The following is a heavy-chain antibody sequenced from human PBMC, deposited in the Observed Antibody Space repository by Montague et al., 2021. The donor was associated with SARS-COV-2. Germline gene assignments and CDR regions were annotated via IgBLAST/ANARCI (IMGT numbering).Heavy chain of an antibody. V-gene: IGHV4-34*01. CDR3: ARGRDSGTYFGTKYYFQYGPDV. CDR1: DGSVSAYF. D-gene: IGHD3-10*01. CDR2: VDRSGTA. J-gene: IGHJ6*02. Sequence: SETLSLTCDFSDGSVSAYFWSWVRQLPGEGLEWIGQVDRSGTAHYSPSLQSRLTLSVDTSNSQVSLNLTSVTATDTATYYCARGRDSGTYFGTKYYFQYGPDVWGQGTTVTVSS.